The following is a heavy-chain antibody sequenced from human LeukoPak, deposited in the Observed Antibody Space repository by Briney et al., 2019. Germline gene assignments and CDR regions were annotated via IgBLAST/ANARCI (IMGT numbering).Heavy chain of an antibody. CDR2: INSDGSST. Sequence: GSLRLSCAASGFTFSSYWMHWVRQAPGKGLVWVSRINSDGSSTSYADSVKGRFTISRDNAKNTLYLQMNSLRAEDTAVYYCARDLEEWELLPFGDYWGQGTLVTVSS. V-gene: IGHV3-74*01. CDR3: ARDLEEWELLPFGDY. J-gene: IGHJ4*02. D-gene: IGHD1-26*01. CDR1: GFTFSSYW.